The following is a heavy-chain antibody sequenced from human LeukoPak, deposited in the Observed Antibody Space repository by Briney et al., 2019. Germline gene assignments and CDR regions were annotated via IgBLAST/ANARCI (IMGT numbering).Heavy chain of an antibody. Sequence: HPGGSLRLSCAASGFTFSNYAMHWVRQAPGKGLEWVAFIQYDGSNKYYADSVKGRFTIYRDNSENTLYLQMNSLRAEDTSMYYCAKDSIDIVDTIIGDDAFDIWGQGTTVTVSS. J-gene: IGHJ3*02. D-gene: IGHD5-12*01. CDR1: GFTFSNYA. CDR2: IQYDGSNK. CDR3: AKDSIDIVDTIIGDDAFDI. V-gene: IGHV3-30*02.